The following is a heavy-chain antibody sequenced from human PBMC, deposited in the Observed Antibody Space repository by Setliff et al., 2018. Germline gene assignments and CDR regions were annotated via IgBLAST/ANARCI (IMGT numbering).Heavy chain of an antibody. CDR1: GYTFTSYY. V-gene: IGHV1-46*01. Sequence: ASVKVSCKASGYTFTSYYMYWVRQVPGQGPEWMGTINTGGGSASIVDQFQGRVTMTRDTSTSTVYMELNGLRSDDTAIYYCTRGGAAAGSSLSYGMDVWGQGTAVTVSS. CDR2: INTGGGSA. CDR3: TRGGAAAGSSLSYGMDV. J-gene: IGHJ6*02. D-gene: IGHD6-13*01.